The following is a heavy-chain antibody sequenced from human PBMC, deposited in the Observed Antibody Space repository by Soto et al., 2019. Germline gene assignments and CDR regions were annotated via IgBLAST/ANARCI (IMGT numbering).Heavy chain of an antibody. V-gene: IGHV4-30-4*01. CDR3: ARGRYCLTGRCFPNWFDS. Sequence: PSETLSLTCSVSGDSISNLDYFWAWIRQPPGQALEYMGYIYKSATTYYNPSFEGRVAISVDTSKSQFSLNVTSVTAADTAVYFCARGRYCLTGRCFPNWFDSWGQGALVTVSS. J-gene: IGHJ5*01. D-gene: IGHD7-27*01. CDR1: GDSISNLDYF. CDR2: IYKSATT.